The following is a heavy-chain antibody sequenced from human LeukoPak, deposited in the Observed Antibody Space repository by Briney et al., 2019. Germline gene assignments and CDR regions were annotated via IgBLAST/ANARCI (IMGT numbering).Heavy chain of an antibody. Sequence: PGGTLRLSCAASGFTFGSYAMSWVRQAPGKGLEWVSTISGSGGSTYYADSVKGRFTISRDNSKNTLYLQMDSLRVEDTAVYYCAKIIGGTIYPFAYWGQGTLVTVSS. CDR1: GFTFGSYA. CDR3: AKIIGGTIYPFAY. J-gene: IGHJ4*02. D-gene: IGHD1-1*01. CDR2: ISGSGGST. V-gene: IGHV3-23*01.